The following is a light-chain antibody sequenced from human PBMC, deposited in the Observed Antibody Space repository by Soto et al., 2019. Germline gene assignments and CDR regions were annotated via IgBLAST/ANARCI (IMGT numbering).Light chain of an antibody. CDR2: DSS. CDR1: QTVDTF. CDR3: QQWKNWPPIT. Sequence: DIEMTQSPATLSLSLGETATLSCRASQTVDTFLAWYQQTAGQPPRLLIFDSSNMATGVPLRFSGTGAGRVFTITIVSLQPADDAVYYCQQWKNWPPITFGQGTRVEIK. J-gene: IGKJ5*01. V-gene: IGKV3-11*02.